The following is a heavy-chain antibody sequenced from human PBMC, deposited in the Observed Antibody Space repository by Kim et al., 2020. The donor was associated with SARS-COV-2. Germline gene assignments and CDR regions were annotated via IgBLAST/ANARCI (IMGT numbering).Heavy chain of an antibody. V-gene: IGHV3-33*06. J-gene: IGHJ4*02. Sequence: GGSLRLSCAASGFTFSNYGMHWVRQAPGKALEWVAVIWYDGSNKYYADSVKGRFTISRDNSKNTLYLQMNSLRAEDTAVYYCAKAPADGDYYYWGQGTLVTVSS. D-gene: IGHD4-17*01. CDR2: IWYDGSNK. CDR3: AKAPADGDYYY. CDR1: GFTFSNYG.